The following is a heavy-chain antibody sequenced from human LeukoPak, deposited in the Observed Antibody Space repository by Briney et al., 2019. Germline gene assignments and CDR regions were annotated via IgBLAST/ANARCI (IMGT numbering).Heavy chain of an antibody. Sequence: GGSLRLSCAASAFTFSDYSMNWVRQAPGKGLEWVSVIYSGGSTEYTDSVKGRFTISRDRSKNTLYLQMNSLRADDTAVYYCARGRVPHDGFDIWGQGTMVTVSS. J-gene: IGHJ3*02. V-gene: IGHV3-66*01. CDR2: IYSGGST. CDR1: AFTFSDYS. D-gene: IGHD3-10*01. CDR3: ARGRVPHDGFDI.